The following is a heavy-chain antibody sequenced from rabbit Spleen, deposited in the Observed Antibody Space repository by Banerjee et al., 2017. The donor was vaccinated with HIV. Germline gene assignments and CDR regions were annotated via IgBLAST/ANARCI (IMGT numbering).Heavy chain of an antibody. Sequence: QEQLEESGGDLVKPEGSLTLTCTASGFSLGSSYWISWVRQAPGKGLEWIACIYAGSRRTTSYASWAKGRFTISKTSSTTVILQMTSLTAADTATYFCARDSYVGDSVYAYDLWGPGTLVTVS. V-gene: IGHV1S45*01. CDR1: GFSLGSSYW. D-gene: IGHD6-1*01. J-gene: IGHJ6*01. CDR2: IYAGSRRTT. CDR3: ARDSYVGDSVYAYDL.